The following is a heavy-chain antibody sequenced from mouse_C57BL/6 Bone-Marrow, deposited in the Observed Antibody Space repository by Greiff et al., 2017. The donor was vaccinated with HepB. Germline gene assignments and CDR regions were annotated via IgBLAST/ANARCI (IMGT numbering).Heavy chain of an antibody. CDR1: GYTFTSYW. J-gene: IGHJ4*01. CDR2: INPSSGYT. Sequence: QVQLQQSGAELAKPGASVKLSCKASGYTFTSYWMHWVKQRPGQGLEWIGYINPSSGYTKYNQKFKDKATLTADKSSSTAYMQRSSLTYEDSAVYYCAIIYDGYYNYAMDYWGQGTSVTVSS. V-gene: IGHV1-7*01. D-gene: IGHD2-3*01. CDR3: AIIYDGYYNYAMDY.